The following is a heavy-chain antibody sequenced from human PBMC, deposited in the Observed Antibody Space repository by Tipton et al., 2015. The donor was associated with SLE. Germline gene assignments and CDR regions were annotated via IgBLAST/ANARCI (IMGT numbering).Heavy chain of an antibody. CDR1: GYSYTGYS. CDR3: ARGDPPHYGSGSYHLGYFDY. Sequence: QVQLVQSGAEVKRPGASVKVSCKSSGYSYTGYSMHWVRQAPGQGLEWMGWINPNSGDTDYVQKYQGRVTMTRDTSITTAYMELSGLRSDDTAVYYCARGDPPHYGSGSYHLGYFDYWGQGTLVTVSS. D-gene: IGHD3-10*01. CDR2: INPNSGDT. J-gene: IGHJ4*02. V-gene: IGHV1-2*02.